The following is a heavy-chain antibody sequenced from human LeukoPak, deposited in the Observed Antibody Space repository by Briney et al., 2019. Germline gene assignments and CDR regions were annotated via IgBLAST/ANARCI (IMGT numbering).Heavy chain of an antibody. CDR2: IGYTGDST. J-gene: IGHJ4*02. V-gene: IGHV3-23*01. Sequence: GGSLRLSCAASGFTFSSYAMNWVRQAPGKGLEWVSGIGYTGDSTFYADSVKGRFTVSRDSSKNTLFLHMNSLRAEGTAVYYCARGTRSFSGYDVFDYWGQGTLVTVSS. CDR1: GFTFSSYA. D-gene: IGHD5-12*01. CDR3: ARGTRSFSGYDVFDY.